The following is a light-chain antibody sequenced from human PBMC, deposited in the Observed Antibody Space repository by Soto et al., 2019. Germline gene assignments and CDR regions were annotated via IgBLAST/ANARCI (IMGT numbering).Light chain of an antibody. Sequence: DIQMTQSPSTLSGSVGDRVTITCRASQTISSCVYWYQQKPGKAPKLLIYKASTLKSGVPSRFSGSGSGTEFTLTISRLQPDDFATYYCQHYNSYSEAFGQGTKVDNK. J-gene: IGKJ1*01. CDR1: QTISSC. CDR2: KAS. CDR3: QHYNSYSEA. V-gene: IGKV1-5*03.